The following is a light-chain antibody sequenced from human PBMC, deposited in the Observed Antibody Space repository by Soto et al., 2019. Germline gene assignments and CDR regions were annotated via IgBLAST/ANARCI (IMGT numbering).Light chain of an antibody. J-gene: IGKJ1*01. Sequence: EVMLTQSPGTLSLSPGERATLSCRPSQSVSSNYLAWYQQKSGQAPRLLIYGASNRATGIPDRFSGSGSGTDFTLTIRRLEPEDFAVYYCQQYDTSPRTFGQGTKVEFK. CDR1: QSVSSNY. V-gene: IGKV3-20*01. CDR2: GAS. CDR3: QQYDTSPRT.